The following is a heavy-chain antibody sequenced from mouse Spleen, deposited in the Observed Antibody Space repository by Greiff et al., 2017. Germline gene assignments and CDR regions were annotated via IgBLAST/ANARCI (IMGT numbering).Heavy chain of an antibody. Sequence: EVMLVESGGGLVKPGGSLKLSCAASGFTFSSYAMSWVRQTPEKRLEWVAAINSNGGSTYYPDTVKDRFTISRDNAKNTLYLQMSSLRSEDTALYYCARDSSGLYYAMDYWGQGTSVTVSS. V-gene: IGHV5-6-2*01. CDR2: INSNGGST. D-gene: IGHD3-2*01. J-gene: IGHJ4*01. CDR1: GFTFSSYA. CDR3: ARDSSGLYYAMDY.